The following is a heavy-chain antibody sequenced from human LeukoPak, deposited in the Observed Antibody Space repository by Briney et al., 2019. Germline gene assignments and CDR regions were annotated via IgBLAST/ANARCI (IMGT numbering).Heavy chain of an antibody. CDR3: ASSYYGSGSYSNYYYYYYMDV. Sequence: SETLSLTCTVSGGSISSYYWSWIRQPPGKGLEWIGYIYYSGSTNYNPSLKSRVTISVDTSKNQFSLKLRSVTAADTAVYYCASSYYGSGSYSNYYYYYYMDVWGKGTTVTISS. CDR2: IYYSGST. CDR1: GGSISSYY. V-gene: IGHV4-59*01. D-gene: IGHD3-10*01. J-gene: IGHJ6*03.